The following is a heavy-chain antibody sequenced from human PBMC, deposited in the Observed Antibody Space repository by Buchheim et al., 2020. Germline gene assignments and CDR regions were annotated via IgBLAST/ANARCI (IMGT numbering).Heavy chain of an antibody. D-gene: IGHD6-6*01. CDR2: ITPIFRAA. V-gene: IGHV1-69*01. J-gene: IGHJ4*02. CDR1: GGTFSSNT. CDR3: ASQAQLVVSDYFDY. Sequence: QVQLVQSGAEVRKPGSSVKVSCKASGGTFSSNTIGWVRQAPGQGLEWMGGITPIFRAANYAQKFQGRVTITADESTSTASMELSRLRSEDTAMYYCASQAQLVVSDYFDYWGQGTL.